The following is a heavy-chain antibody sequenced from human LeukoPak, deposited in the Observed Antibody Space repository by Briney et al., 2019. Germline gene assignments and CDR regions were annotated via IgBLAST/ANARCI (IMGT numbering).Heavy chain of an antibody. D-gene: IGHD1-26*01. CDR3: AKLVGVDHFDY. CDR1: GFTFSRYG. J-gene: IGHJ4*02. V-gene: IGHV3-30*18. Sequence: HPGGSLRLSCAASGFTFSRYGMLWVRQAPGNGLEWVAVISYDGSNKYYADSVKGRFTISRDNSKNTLYLQMNSLRAEDTAVYYCAKLVGVDHFDYWGQGTLVTVSS. CDR2: ISYDGSNK.